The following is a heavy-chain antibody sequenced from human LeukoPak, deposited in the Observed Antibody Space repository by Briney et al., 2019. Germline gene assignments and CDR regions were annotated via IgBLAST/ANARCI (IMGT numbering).Heavy chain of an antibody. V-gene: IGHV4-4*02. Sequence: SGTLSLTCAVSGGSISSDNWWSWVRQPPGKGLEWIGEINHSGSTNYNPSLKSRVTISVDTSKNQFSLKLSSVTAADTAVYYCARRRRGYSYGGGVAFDIWGQGTMVTVPS. CDR3: ARRRRGYSYGGGVAFDI. CDR1: GGSISSDNW. CDR2: INHSGST. J-gene: IGHJ3*02. D-gene: IGHD5-18*01.